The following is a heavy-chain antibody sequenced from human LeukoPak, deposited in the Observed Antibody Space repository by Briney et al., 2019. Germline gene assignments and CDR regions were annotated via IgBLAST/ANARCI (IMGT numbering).Heavy chain of an antibody. V-gene: IGHV3-30*02. CDR1: VFTFSSYG. CDR3: ASAYYYYYMDV. Sequence: GGSLRLSCAASVFTFSSYGMYWVRQAPGKGLEWVAFIRSDGNKKYYADSVKGRFTISRDNVKNSLYLQMNSLRAEDTAVYYCASAYYYYYMDVWGKGTTVTVSS. CDR2: IRSDGNKK. J-gene: IGHJ6*03.